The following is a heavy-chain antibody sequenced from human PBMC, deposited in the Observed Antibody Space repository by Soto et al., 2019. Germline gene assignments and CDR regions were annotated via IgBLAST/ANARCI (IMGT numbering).Heavy chain of an antibody. CDR3: ARGGGFKGPLSITMVRGVYYGMDV. CDR2: IYYSGST. V-gene: IGHV4-59*01. Sequence: SETLSLTCTVSGGSISSYYWSWIRQPPGKGLEWIGYIYYSGSTNYNPSLKSRVTISVDTSKNQFSLKLSSVTAADTAVYYCARGGGFKGPLSITMVRGVYYGMDVWGQGTTVTVSS. D-gene: IGHD3-10*01. CDR1: GGSISSYY. J-gene: IGHJ6*02.